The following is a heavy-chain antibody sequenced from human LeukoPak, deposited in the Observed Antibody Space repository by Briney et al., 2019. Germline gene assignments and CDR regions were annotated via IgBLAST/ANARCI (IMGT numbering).Heavy chain of an antibody. V-gene: IGHV3-74*01. CDR1: GFSLSSYW. J-gene: IGHJ4*02. D-gene: IGHD1-26*01. CDR2: ISSDGSKI. Sequence: GGSLRLSCVASGFSLSSYWMYWVRQAPGEGLVWVSVISSDGSKINYADSVKGRFTISRDSAKNTLYLQMNSLRAEDTAVYYCAKDRSGSYSQGLDYWGQGTQVTVSS. CDR3: AKDRSGSYSQGLDY.